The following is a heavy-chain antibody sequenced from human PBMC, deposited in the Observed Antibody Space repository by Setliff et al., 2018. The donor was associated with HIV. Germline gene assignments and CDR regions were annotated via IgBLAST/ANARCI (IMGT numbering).Heavy chain of an antibody. Sequence: PRESLKISCKGSGYSFTSYWIAWMRQMPGKGLEWMGIIYPGDPDTRYSPSFQGQVTISADKSISTAYLQWSSLKASDTAMYYCARREGRFGEASMDVWGKGTTVTVSS. CDR2: IYPGDPDT. J-gene: IGHJ6*03. D-gene: IGHD3-10*01. CDR1: GYSFTSYW. V-gene: IGHV5-51*01. CDR3: ARREGRFGEASMDV.